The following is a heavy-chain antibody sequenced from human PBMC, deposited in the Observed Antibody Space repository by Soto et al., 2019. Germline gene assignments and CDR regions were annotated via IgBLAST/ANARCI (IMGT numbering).Heavy chain of an antibody. J-gene: IGHJ4*02. Sequence: QVQLVQSGAEVKKPESSVKVSCKAPGGTFSTYAISWVRQAPGQGLEWMGGIIPMFGTANYAQRFQDRVTXTXDEPTNTVYMELSSLRSEDTAVYFCASGIQLWLRRINNGYSGWGQGTLVTVSS. V-gene: IGHV1-69*05. D-gene: IGHD5-18*01. CDR1: GGTFSTYA. CDR2: IIPMFGTA. CDR3: ASGIQLWLRRINNGYSG.